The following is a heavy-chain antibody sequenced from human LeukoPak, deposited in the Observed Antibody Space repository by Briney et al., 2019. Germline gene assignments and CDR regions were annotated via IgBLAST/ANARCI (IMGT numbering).Heavy chain of an antibody. CDR2: IYSGGST. J-gene: IGHJ4*02. CDR3: ARETYYYDSRGWGTFDY. CDR1: GFTVSSNY. V-gene: IGHV3-53*01. Sequence: GGSLRLSCAASGFTVSSNYMSWVRQAPGKGLEWVSVIYSGGSTYYADSVKGRFTISRDNSKNTLYLQMNSLRAEDTAVYYCARETYYYDSRGWGTFDYWGQGTLVTVSS. D-gene: IGHD3-22*01.